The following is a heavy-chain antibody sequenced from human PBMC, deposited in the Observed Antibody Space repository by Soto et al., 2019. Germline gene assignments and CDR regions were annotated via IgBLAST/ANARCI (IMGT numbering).Heavy chain of an antibody. D-gene: IGHD2-15*01. J-gene: IGHJ1*01. CDR2: ISSSSSTI. Sequence: GGSLRLSCAASGFTFSSYGMHWVRQAPGKGLEWVAYISSSSSTIYYADSVKGRFTISRDNAKNSLYLQMNSLRDEDTAVYYCARDRGYDCSGGSCYSAEYFQHWGQGTLVTVSS. V-gene: IGHV3-48*02. CDR1: GFTFSSYG. CDR3: ARDRGYDCSGGSCYSAEYFQH.